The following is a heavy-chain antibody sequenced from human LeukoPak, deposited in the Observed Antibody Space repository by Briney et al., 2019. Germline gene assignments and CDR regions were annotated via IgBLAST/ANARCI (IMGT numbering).Heavy chain of an antibody. J-gene: IGHJ3*02. CDR1: GYTFTRHY. Sequence: ASVKVSCKASGYTFTRHYMNWVRQAPGQGLEWMGKVNPSSGGTGYAQKFQGRVTMTRDTSTSTVYMELTSLRSEDTAVYYCARDGLYCTNGVCSSDIWGQGTLVTVSS. CDR3: ARDGLYCTNGVCSSDI. CDR2: VNPSSGGT. D-gene: IGHD2-8*01. V-gene: IGHV1-46*01.